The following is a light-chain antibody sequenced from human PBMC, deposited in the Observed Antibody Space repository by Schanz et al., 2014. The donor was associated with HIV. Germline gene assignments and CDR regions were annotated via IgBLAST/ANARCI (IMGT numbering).Light chain of an antibody. CDR3: LHYNDFAST. Sequence: IRITQSPSTLSASIGDRITLTCRASQSISEWLAWYQQKPGQAPNLLISEASTLESGVPSRFSGTGSGTEFTLTISSLQPDDFATYFCLHYNDFASTFGQGTKLEIK. CDR2: EAS. CDR1: QSISEW. V-gene: IGKV1-5*03. J-gene: IGKJ2*01.